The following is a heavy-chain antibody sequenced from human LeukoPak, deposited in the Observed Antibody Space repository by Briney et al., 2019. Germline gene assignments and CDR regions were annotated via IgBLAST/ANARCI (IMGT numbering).Heavy chain of an antibody. V-gene: IGHV1-8*03. CDR2: MNPNGTYT. CDR1: GYTFTSYD. D-gene: IGHD7-27*01. CDR3: ARDLGLGIPLDY. Sequence: ASVKVSCKGSGYTFTSYDIQWLRQATGQAVEWMEWMNPNGTYTCYAQRFQGRVTFIRDTSISTAYMELSSLRSEDTAVYYCARDLGLGIPLDYWGLGTLVTVSS. J-gene: IGHJ4*02.